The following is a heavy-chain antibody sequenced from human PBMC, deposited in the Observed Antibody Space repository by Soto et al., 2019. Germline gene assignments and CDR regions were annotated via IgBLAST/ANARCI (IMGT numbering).Heavy chain of an antibody. J-gene: IGHJ4*01. CDR2: TYYRSKWYY. CDR3: ARGEQYSGRIFDY. Sequence: SQTLSLTWAITGDSVSSNSAVWSWVRQSPSRGLEWLGRTYYRSKWYYEYAVSVRGRITINPDTSKNQYSLQLNSVTPEDTAVYFCARGEQYSGRIFDYGGQGPLVKVSS. CDR1: GDSVSSNSAV. V-gene: IGHV6-1*01. D-gene: IGHD1-26*01.